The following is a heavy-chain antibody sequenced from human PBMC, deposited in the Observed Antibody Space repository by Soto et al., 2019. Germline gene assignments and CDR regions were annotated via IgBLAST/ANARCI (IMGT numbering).Heavy chain of an antibody. CDR1: RFTFSDYA. D-gene: IGHD2-15*01. Sequence: QVQLVESGGGVVQPGTSLRLSCAASRFTFSDYAMHWVRQAPGKGLEWVAVMSFDGSDKYYADSVRGRFTISRDNSQNTLSLQMNSLRPEDTAMYFCTRSPIYCSGASCDKWFDPWGQGTLVTVSS. CDR2: MSFDGSDK. CDR3: TRSPIYCSGASCDKWFDP. V-gene: IGHV3-30-3*01. J-gene: IGHJ5*02.